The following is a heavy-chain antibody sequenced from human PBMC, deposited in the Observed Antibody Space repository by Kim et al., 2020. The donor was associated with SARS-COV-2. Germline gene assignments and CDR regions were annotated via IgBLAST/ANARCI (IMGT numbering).Heavy chain of an antibody. CDR2: ISNSGRS. J-gene: IGHJ4*01. CDR3: AREGGQYHESSGYGLDL. Sequence: SETLSLICTVSHGSVNSYYWGWIRLPPGKGLEWLGYISNSGRSRSNYNPSLKSRVTMSVDTSKNQISLKLTSVTAADTAVYYCAREGGQYHESSGYGLDLWGHGTLVTGSS. D-gene: IGHD3-22*01. CDR1: HGSVNSYY. V-gene: IGHV4-59*02.